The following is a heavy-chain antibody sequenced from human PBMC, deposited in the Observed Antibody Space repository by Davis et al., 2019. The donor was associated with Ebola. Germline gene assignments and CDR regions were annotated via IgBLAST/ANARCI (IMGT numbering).Heavy chain of an antibody. CDR2: IYYSGTT. CDR3: ARQSLDFDY. J-gene: IGHJ4*02. Sequence: SETLSLTCTVSGGSISSSSYYWGWIRQPPGKGLEWIGIIYYSGTTFYNPSLKSRVTISVDTSKNQFSLKLNSVTAADTALYHCARQSLDFDYWGQGILVTVSP. CDR1: GGSISSSSYY. V-gene: IGHV4-39*01.